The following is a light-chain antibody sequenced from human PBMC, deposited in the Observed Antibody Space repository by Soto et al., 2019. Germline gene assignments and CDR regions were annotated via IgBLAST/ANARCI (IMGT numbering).Light chain of an antibody. CDR2: EVS. CDR3: TSNARISILV. V-gene: IGLV2-14*01. Sequence: QSALTQPASVSGSPGQSITISCTGTSSDVGGYNYVSWYQQHPGKAPKLMIYEVSNRPSGVSNRFSGSKSGNTASLTISGLQAEDEADHYCTSNARISILVFGTGTKVTVL. J-gene: IGLJ1*01. CDR1: SSDVGGYNY.